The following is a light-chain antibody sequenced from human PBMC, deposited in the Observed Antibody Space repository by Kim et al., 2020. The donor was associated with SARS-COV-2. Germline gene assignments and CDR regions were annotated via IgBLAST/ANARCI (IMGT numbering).Light chain of an antibody. CDR2: GAS. V-gene: IGKV3-15*01. CDR3: QQYNNWPLL. CDR1: QSVSSN. Sequence: EIVMTQSPATLSVSPGERATHSCRASQSVSSNLAWYQQKPGQAPRLLIYGASTRATGIPARFSGSGSGTEFTLTISSLQSEDFAVYYCQQYNNWPLLFGGGTKVDIK. J-gene: IGKJ4*01.